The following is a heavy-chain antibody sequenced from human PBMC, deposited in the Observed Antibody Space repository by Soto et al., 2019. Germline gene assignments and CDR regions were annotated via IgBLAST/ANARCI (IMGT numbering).Heavy chain of an antibody. CDR1: GDSISSGGYS. D-gene: IGHD6-13*01. CDR2: IYHSGST. Sequence: SETLSLTCAVSGDSISSGGYSGSWIRQPPGKGLEWIGYIYHSGSTYYNPSLKSRVTISVDRSKNQFSLKLSSVTAADTAVYYCASGQQLVRNYWGQGTLVTVSS. CDR3: ASGQQLVRNY. J-gene: IGHJ4*02. V-gene: IGHV4-30-2*01.